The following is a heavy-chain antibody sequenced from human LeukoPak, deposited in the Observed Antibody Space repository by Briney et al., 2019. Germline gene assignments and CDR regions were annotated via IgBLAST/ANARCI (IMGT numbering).Heavy chain of an antibody. CDR3: ARKIASQGDNWFDP. J-gene: IGHJ5*02. V-gene: IGHV4-34*01. D-gene: IGHD2-2*01. Sequence: SETLSLTCAVYGGSFSGYYWSWIRQPPGKGLEWVAEINDNGGTNYNPSLKSRVITSVDTSTNQFSLKMNSVTAADTAVYYCARKIASQGDNWFDPWGQGILVTVSS. CDR1: GGSFSGYY. CDR2: INDNGGT.